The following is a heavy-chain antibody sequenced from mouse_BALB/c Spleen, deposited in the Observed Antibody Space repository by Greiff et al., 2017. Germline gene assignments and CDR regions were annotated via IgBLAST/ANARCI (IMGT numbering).Heavy chain of an antibody. Sequence: EVKLQESGAELVKPGASVKLSCTASGFNIKDTYMHWVKQRPEQGLEWIGRIDPANGNTKYDPKFQGKATITADTSSNTAYLQLSSLTSEDTAVYYCARAYYRYDGYAMDYWGQGTSVTVSS. D-gene: IGHD2-14*01. CDR2: IDPANGNT. V-gene: IGHV14-3*02. J-gene: IGHJ4*01. CDR1: GFNIKDTY. CDR3: ARAYYRYDGYAMDY.